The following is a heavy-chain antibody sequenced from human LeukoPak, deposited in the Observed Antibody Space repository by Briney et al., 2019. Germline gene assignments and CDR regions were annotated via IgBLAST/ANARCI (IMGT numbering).Heavy chain of an antibody. CDR1: GGSVSMGNW. V-gene: IGHV4-4*02. D-gene: IGHD2-15*01. CDR3: ARERQVVYYFDN. Sequence: SETLSLTCAVSGGSVSMGNWWSWVRQPPGKGLEWIGYIYYSGSSYYNPSLKGRVIISVDTSKNQFSLNLKSVTAADTAVYYCARERQVVYYFDNWGQGTLVTVSS. CDR2: IYYSGSS. J-gene: IGHJ4*02.